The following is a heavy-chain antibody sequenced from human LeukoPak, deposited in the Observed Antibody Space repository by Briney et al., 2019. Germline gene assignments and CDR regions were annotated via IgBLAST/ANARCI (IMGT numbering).Heavy chain of an antibody. CDR1: GYTFTGYY. Sequence: ASVKVSCKASGYTFTGYYMHWVRQAPGQGLEWMGWINPNSGGTNYAQKFQGRVTMTRDTSISTAYMELSRLRSDDTAVYYCARSWGTMVRGVIDYYYMDVWGKGTTVTVSS. J-gene: IGHJ6*03. CDR3: ARSWGTMVRGVIDYYYMDV. D-gene: IGHD3-10*01. V-gene: IGHV1-2*02. CDR2: INPNSGGT.